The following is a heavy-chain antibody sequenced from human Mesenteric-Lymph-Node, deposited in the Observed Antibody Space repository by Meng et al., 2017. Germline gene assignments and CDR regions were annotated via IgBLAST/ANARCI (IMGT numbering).Heavy chain of an antibody. Sequence: GESLKISCKASGYTFTSYYMHWVRQATGQGLEWMGWMNPNSGNTGYAQKFQGRVTMTRNTSISTAYMELSSLRSEDTAVYYCARVFRYSSGWYPYWGQGTLVTVSS. CDR1: GYTFTSYY. CDR3: ARVFRYSSGWYPY. CDR2: MNPNSGNT. J-gene: IGHJ4*02. V-gene: IGHV1-8*02. D-gene: IGHD6-19*01.